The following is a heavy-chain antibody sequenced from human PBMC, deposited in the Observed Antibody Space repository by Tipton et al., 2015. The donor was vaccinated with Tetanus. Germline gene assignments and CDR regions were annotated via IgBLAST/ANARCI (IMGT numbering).Heavy chain of an antibody. J-gene: IGHJ4*02. V-gene: IGHV6-1*01. D-gene: IGHD2-2*01. Sequence: GLVKPSQTLSVTCVISGDRLSSDIAAWYWIRQSPSRGLEWLGRTYCRSKWSNDYAVSVKSRVTITSDTSKNQFSLQLGSVTPEDTAVYYCARGYAGGAWDVWGQGNLVTVSA. CDR2: TYCRSKWSN. CDR1: GDRLSSDIAA. CDR3: ARGYAGGAWDV.